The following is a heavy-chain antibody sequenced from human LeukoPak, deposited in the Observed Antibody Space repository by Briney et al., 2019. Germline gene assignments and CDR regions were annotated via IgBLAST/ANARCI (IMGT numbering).Heavy chain of an antibody. Sequence: GGSLRLSCAASGFSVSSNYMSWVRQAPGKGLEWVSVIYSGGDTHYADSVKGRFTISRDNSKNTLFLQMKSLRVEDTAIYYCATDAAGPEYWGQRTLVTVSS. D-gene: IGHD6-13*01. V-gene: IGHV3-66*01. CDR3: ATDAAGPEY. CDR1: GFSVSSNY. J-gene: IGHJ4*02. CDR2: IYSGGDT.